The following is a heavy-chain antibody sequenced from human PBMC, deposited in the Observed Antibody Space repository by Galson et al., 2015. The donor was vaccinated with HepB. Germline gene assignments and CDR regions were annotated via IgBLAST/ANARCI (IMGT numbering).Heavy chain of an antibody. Sequence: SLRLSCAASGFTFSNYAMNWVRQAPGKGLEWVSYISSSGSTIYYADSVKGRFTISRDNAKNSLYLQMNSLRAEDTALYYCARAGYCSTSSCYTYNYFDPWGQGTLVTVSS. CDR3: ARAGYCSTSSCYTYNYFDP. D-gene: IGHD2-2*02. CDR1: GFTFSNYA. J-gene: IGHJ5*02. CDR2: ISSSGSTI. V-gene: IGHV3-48*03.